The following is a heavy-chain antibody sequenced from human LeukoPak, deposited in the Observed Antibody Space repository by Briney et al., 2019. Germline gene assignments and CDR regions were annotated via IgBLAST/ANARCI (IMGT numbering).Heavy chain of an antibody. CDR1: GGSMSSSSYY. D-gene: IGHD3-3*01. Sequence: SETLSLTCTVSGGSMSSSSYYWGWIRQPPGKGLEWIGSIYYSGSTYYNPSLKSRVTISVDTSKNQFSLKLSSVTAADTAVYYCARLRVHEYDFWSGYYPSHYYYSMDVWGKGTTVTVSS. CDR2: IYYSGST. CDR3: ARLRVHEYDFWSGYYPSHYYYSMDV. J-gene: IGHJ6*03. V-gene: IGHV4-39*01.